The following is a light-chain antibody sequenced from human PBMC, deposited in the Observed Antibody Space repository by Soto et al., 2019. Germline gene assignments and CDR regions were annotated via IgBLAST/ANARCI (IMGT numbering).Light chain of an antibody. CDR3: QRYGTSPRYT. Sequence: EIVLTQSPGTLSLSPGERATLSCRASQSVTSSSLAWYQQKPGQAPRLLIYGASSRATGIPDRFSGSGSGTDFTLTISRLEPEDFAVYYCQRYGTSPRYTFGQGTKLEIK. J-gene: IGKJ2*01. V-gene: IGKV3-20*01. CDR2: GAS. CDR1: QSVTSSS.